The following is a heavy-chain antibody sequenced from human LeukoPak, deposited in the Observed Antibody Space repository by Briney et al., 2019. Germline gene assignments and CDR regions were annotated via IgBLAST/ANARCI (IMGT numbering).Heavy chain of an antibody. CDR1: GFTFSSYW. CDR3: ARRNGYSSSWYYHYFDY. J-gene: IGHJ4*02. Sequence: GGSLRLSCAASGFTFSSYWMSWVRQAPGKGLEWEANIKQDGSEKYYVDSVKGRFTISRDNAKNSLYLQMNSLRAEDTAVYYCARRNGYSSSWYYHYFDYWGQGTLVTVSS. V-gene: IGHV3-7*01. CDR2: IKQDGSEK. D-gene: IGHD6-13*01.